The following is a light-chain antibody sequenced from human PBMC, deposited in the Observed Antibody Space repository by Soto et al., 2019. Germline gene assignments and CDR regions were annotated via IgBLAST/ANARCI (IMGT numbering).Light chain of an antibody. CDR1: SSDVGGSNY. J-gene: IGLJ1*01. CDR2: EVS. V-gene: IGLV2-14*01. Sequence: QSVLTQPRSVSGSPGQSITISCTGTSSDVGGSNYVSWYQHHPHRAPKLLIYEVSYRPSGVSNRFSGSKSGNMASLTISGLQAEDEADYYCSSYTSSNTLEVFGSGTKVTVL. CDR3: SSYTSSNTLEV.